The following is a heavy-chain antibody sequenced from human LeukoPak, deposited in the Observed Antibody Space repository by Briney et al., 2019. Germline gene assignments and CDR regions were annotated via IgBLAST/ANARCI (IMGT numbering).Heavy chain of an antibody. D-gene: IGHD4-17*01. Sequence: GGSLRLSCAASGFTFSGYWMTWVRQAPGKGLEWVANIKQDGSEKYYVDSVKGRFTISRDNAKNSLYLQMNSLRAEDTAVYYCARDHGDYAHDYWGQGTLVTVS. CDR1: GFTFSGYW. CDR3: ARDHGDYAHDY. J-gene: IGHJ4*02. V-gene: IGHV3-7*04. CDR2: IKQDGSEK.